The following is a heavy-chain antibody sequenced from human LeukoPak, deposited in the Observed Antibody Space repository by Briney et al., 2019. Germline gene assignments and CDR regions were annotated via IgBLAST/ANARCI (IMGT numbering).Heavy chain of an antibody. Sequence: GGSLRLSCAASGFSFKNCWMNWVRQAPGKGLEWVSRIYNDGSTKYADSVKGRFTISRDNAKNTLYLQMNSLRADDTAAYYCVGSSGWPANWGQGSLVTVSS. CDR2: IYNDGST. CDR1: GFSFKNCW. J-gene: IGHJ4*02. CDR3: VGSSGWPAN. D-gene: IGHD6-19*01. V-gene: IGHV3-74*03.